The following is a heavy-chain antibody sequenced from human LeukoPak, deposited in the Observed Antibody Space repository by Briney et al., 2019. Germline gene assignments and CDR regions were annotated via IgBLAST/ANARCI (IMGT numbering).Heavy chain of an antibody. CDR2: ISRSGSTK. D-gene: IGHD3-10*01. V-gene: IGHV3-11*04. CDR1: GFTFSDYN. J-gene: IGHJ4*02. Sequence: SGGSLRLSCAASGFTFSDYNMRWIRQAPGKGLEWVSSISRSGSTKYYADSVKGRFTISRDNSKNTLYLQMNSLRAEDTAVYYCAQLDYYGSGSWDYWGQGTLVTVSS. CDR3: AQLDYYGSGSWDY.